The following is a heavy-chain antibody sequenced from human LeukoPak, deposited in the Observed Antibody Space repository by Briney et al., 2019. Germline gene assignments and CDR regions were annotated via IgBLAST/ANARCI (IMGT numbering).Heavy chain of an antibody. J-gene: IGHJ4*02. CDR1: GGSISSSSYY. Sequence: SETLSLTCTVSGGSISSSSYYWGWIRQPPGKGLEWIGSIYYSGSTYYNPSLKSRVTISVDTSKNQFSLKLSSVTAADTAVYYCARHPNELGYWNYPYYFDYWGQGTLVTVSS. CDR3: ARHPNELGYWNYPYYFDY. V-gene: IGHV4-39*01. CDR2: IYYSGST. D-gene: IGHD1-7*01.